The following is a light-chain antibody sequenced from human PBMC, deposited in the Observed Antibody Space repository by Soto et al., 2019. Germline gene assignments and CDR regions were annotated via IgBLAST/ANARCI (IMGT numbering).Light chain of an antibody. CDR3: QQYGKFFT. J-gene: IGKJ3*01. CDR1: QSVSNNY. V-gene: IGKV3-20*01. Sequence: DIVLTQCPGTLSLSQRERATLSGRASQSVSNNYLAWYQQKPGQAPRLLIYGASSRATGIPDRFSGSGSGTDFTLTISRLEPEDFAVYYCQQYGKFFTFGPRTKVDIK. CDR2: GAS.